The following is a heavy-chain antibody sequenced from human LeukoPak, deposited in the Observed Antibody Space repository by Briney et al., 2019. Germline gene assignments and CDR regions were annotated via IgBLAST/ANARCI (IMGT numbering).Heavy chain of an antibody. V-gene: IGHV3-23*01. D-gene: IGHD3-10*01. CDR1: GFTFSSYA. CDR2: ISGSGGNT. J-gene: IGHJ6*02. CDR3: AKASAVIMPHDYYYYGMDV. Sequence: PGGSLRLSCAASGFTFSSYAMSWVRQAPGKGLEWVSAISGSGGNTYYADSVKGRFTISRDNSKNTLYLQMNSLRAEDTAVYYCAKASAVIMPHDYYYYGMDVWGQGTTVTVSS.